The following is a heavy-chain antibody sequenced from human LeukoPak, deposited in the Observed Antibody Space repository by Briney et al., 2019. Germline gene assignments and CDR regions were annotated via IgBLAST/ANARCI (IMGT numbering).Heavy chain of an antibody. CDR1: GGSISSSSYY. Sequence: AETLSLTCTVSGGSISSSSYYWGWIRQPPGKGLEWIGSIYYSGSTYYNPSLKSRVTISVDTSKNQFSLKLSSVTAADTAVYYCARHARLGYLVDYWGQGTLVTVSS. J-gene: IGHJ4*02. V-gene: IGHV4-39*01. CDR3: ARHARLGYLVDY. D-gene: IGHD6-25*01. CDR2: IYYSGST.